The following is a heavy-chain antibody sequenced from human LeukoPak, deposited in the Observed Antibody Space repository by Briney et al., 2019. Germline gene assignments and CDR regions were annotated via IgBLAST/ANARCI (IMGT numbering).Heavy chain of an antibody. D-gene: IGHD3-3*01. CDR2: ISSSGSTI. Sequence: LPGGSLRLSCAASGFTFSSYEMNWVRQAPGKGLEWVSYISSSGSTIYYADSVKGRFTISRDNAKNSLYLQMNSLRAEDTAVYYCAKDIGGHLGITILDTWGQGTLVTVSS. V-gene: IGHV3-48*03. J-gene: IGHJ4*02. CDR1: GFTFSSYE. CDR3: AKDIGGHLGITILDT.